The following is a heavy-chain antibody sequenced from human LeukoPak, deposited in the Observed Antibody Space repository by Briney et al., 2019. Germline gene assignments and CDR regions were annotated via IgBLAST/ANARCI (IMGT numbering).Heavy chain of an antibody. D-gene: IGHD3-10*01. CDR2: ISSSSSYI. V-gene: IGHV3-21*01. CDR3: ARDGGSGSRSAYYYYYMDV. CDR1: GFTFSSYS. J-gene: IGHJ6*03. Sequence: GGSLRLSCAASGFTFSSYSMNWVRQAPGKGLEWVSSISSSSSYIYYADSVKGRFTISRDNAKNSLYLQMHRLRAEDTAVYYCARDGGSGSRSAYYYYYMDVWGKRDHGHHLL.